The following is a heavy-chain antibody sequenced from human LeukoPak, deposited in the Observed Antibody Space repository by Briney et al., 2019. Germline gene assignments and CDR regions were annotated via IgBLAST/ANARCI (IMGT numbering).Heavy chain of an antibody. J-gene: IGHJ4*02. D-gene: IGHD3-9*01. CDR1: GGSISSSSYY. V-gene: IGHV4-39*07. CDR2: IYYSGST. CDR3: ARVPSGPYFDTIPFDY. Sequence: PSETLSLTCTVSGGSISSSSYYWGWIRQPPGKGLEWIGSIYYSGSTYYNPSLKSRVTISVDTSKNQFSLKLSSVTAADTAVYYCARVPSGPYFDTIPFDYWGQGTLVTVSS.